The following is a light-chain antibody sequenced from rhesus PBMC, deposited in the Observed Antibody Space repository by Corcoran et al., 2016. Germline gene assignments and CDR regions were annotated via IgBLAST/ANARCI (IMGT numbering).Light chain of an antibody. CDR1: QSLLSSSTNMNY. J-gene: IGKJ1*01. CDR2: WAS. V-gene: IGKV4-1*01. CDR3: QQYYSTPLT. Sequence: DIVMTQSPDSLAVSLGERVTINCKSSQSLLSSSTNMNYLAWYQQRQGQAPKLLIYWASSRESGVPKRFSGGGAGTDFTLTISGMQAEDVAVYYCQQYYSTPLTFGQGTKVEIK.